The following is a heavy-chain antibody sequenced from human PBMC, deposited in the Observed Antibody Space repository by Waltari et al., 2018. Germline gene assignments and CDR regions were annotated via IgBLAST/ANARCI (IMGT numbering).Heavy chain of an antibody. Sequence: QVQLVQSGAEVKKPGSSVKVSCKASGGTFSSYAISWVRQAPGQGLEWMGGIIPMFGTANYAQKFQGRVTITTDESTSTAYMELSSLRSEDTAVYYCARGDREDYYDSSGYRDAFDIWGQGTMVTVSS. CDR1: GGTFSSYA. CDR3: ARGDREDYYDSSGYRDAFDI. CDR2: IIPMFGTA. V-gene: IGHV1-69*05. J-gene: IGHJ3*02. D-gene: IGHD3-22*01.